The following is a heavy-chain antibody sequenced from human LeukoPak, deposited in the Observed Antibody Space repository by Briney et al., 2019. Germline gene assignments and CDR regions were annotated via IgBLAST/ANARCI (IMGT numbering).Heavy chain of an antibody. CDR3: AGLETATIRAHD. CDR2: IYYSGST. CDR1: GGSISSYY. V-gene: IGHV4-59*01. D-gene: IGHD5-24*01. Sequence: SETLSLTCTVSGGSISSYYWSWIRQPPGKGLEWIGYIYYSGSTNYNPSLKSRVTISVDTSKNQFSLKLSSVTAADTAVYYCAGLETATIRAHDWGQGTLVTVSS. J-gene: IGHJ4*02.